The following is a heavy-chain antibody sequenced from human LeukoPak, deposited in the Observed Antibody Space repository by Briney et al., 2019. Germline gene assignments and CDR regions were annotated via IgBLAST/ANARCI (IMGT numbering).Heavy chain of an antibody. J-gene: IGHJ3*02. CDR2: IYTSGST. CDR1: GGSISSYY. D-gene: IGHD1-14*01. CDR3: ARGYPRAQPVGFDI. V-gene: IGHV4-4*07. Sequence: PSETLSLTCTVSGGSISSYYWSWIRQPAGEGLEWIGRIYTSGSTNYNPSLKSRVTMSVATSKNQFSLKLSSVTAADTAVYYCARGYPRAQPVGFDIWGQGTMVTVSS.